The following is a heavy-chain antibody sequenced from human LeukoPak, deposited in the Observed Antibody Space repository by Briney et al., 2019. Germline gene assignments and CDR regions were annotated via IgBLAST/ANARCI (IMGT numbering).Heavy chain of an antibody. CDR2: IYTSGST. V-gene: IGHV4-4*07. CDR1: GGSISSYY. J-gene: IGHJ5*02. Sequence: SETLSLTCTVSGGSISSYYWSWIRKPPGKGMEWIGRIYTSGSTNYNPSLKSRVTMSVDTSKNQFSLKLSSVTAADTAVYYCARDRSGYCSGGSCYWFDPWGQGTLVTVSS. D-gene: IGHD2-15*01. CDR3: ARDRSGYCSGGSCYWFDP.